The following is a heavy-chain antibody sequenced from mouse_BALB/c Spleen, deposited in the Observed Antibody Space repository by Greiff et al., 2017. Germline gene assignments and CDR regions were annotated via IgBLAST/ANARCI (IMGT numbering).Heavy chain of an antibody. J-gene: IGHJ1*01. CDR3: ARGYGSSLYWYFDV. CDR1: GFSLTSYG. D-gene: IGHD1-1*01. CDR2: IWAGGST. Sequence: VQRVESGPGLVAPSQSLSITCTVSGFSLTSYGVHWVRQPPGKGLEWLGVIWAGGSTNYNSALMSRLSISKDNSKSQVFLKMNSLQTDDTAMYYCARGYGSSLYWYFDVWGAGTTVTVSS. V-gene: IGHV2-9*02.